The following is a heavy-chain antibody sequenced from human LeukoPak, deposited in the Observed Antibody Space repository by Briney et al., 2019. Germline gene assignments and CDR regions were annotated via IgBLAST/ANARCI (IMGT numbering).Heavy chain of an antibody. CDR3: ARDYKYAFDN. CDR1: GFTLSVYS. CDR2: IGIDSGNT. J-gene: IGHJ4*02. D-gene: IGHD5-24*01. Sequence: GGSLRLSCAASGFTLSVYSMTGPGEAQGKGVEWISYIGIDSGNTNYADSVKGRFTISGDKAKNSLYLQMDSLRVEDTAVYYCARDYKYAFDNWGQGTLVTVSS. V-gene: IGHV3-48*01.